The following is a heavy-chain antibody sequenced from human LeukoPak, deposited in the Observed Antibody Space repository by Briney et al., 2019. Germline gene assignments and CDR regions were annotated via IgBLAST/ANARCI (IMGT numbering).Heavy chain of an antibody. D-gene: IGHD2-21*02. Sequence: PSETLSLTCTVSGGSISSYYWSWIRQPPGKGLEWIGYIYYSGSTNYNPSLKSRVTISVDTSKNQFSLKLSSVTAADTAVYYCARTIKDCDGDCYSYYFDYWGQGTLVTVSS. V-gene: IGHV4-59*01. CDR3: ARTIKDCDGDCYSYYFDY. CDR2: IYYSGST. CDR1: GGSISSYY. J-gene: IGHJ4*02.